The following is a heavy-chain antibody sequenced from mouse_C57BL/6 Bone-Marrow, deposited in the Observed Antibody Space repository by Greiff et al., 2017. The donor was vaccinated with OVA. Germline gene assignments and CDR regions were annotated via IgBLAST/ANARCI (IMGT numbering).Heavy chain of an antibody. CDR2: ISSGGSYT. J-gene: IGHJ4*01. CDR3: ARHVYYYGSSYVDYAMDY. V-gene: IGHV5-6*01. D-gene: IGHD1-1*01. Sequence: EVKLMESGGDLVKPGGSLKLSCAASGFTFSSYGMSWVRQTPDKRLEWVATISSGGSYTYYPDSVKGRFTISRDNAKNTLYLQMSSLKSEDTAMYYCARHVYYYGSSYVDYAMDYWGQGTSVTVSS. CDR1: GFTFSSYG.